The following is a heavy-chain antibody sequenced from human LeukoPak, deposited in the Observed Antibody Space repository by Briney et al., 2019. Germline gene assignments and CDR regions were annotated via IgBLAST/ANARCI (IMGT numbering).Heavy chain of an antibody. CDR3: ARVDGSSSCPDY. Sequence: GGSLRLSCAASGFTFSSYWMSRVRQAPGKGLEWVANIKEDGSETYYVDSVKGRFTISRDNAKNSLYLQMSGLRAEDTAVYYCARVDGSSSCPDYWGQGTLVTVSS. CDR2: IKEDGSET. V-gene: IGHV3-7*01. D-gene: IGHD6-13*01. CDR1: GFTFSSYW. J-gene: IGHJ4*02.